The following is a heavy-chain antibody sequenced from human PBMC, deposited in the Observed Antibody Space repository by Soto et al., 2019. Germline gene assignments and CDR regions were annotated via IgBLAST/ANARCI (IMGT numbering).Heavy chain of an antibody. J-gene: IGHJ4*02. CDR1: GFSFAGYA. CDR3: AKTESFNGYYNAFDS. D-gene: IGHD3-9*01. Sequence: LRLSCAASGFSFAGYAVAWVRQAPGKGLEWVSTVSGGGGSTYYADSVKGRFTISRDNSGNTVYLQMNSLNAGDTALYYCAKTESFNGYYNAFDSWGQGTRVTVSS. V-gene: IGHV3-23*01. CDR2: VSGGGGST.